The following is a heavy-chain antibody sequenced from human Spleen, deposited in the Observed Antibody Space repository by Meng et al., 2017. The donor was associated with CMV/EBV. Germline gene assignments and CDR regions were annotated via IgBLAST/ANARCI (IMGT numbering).Heavy chain of an antibody. CDR1: GFTFSSYA. CDR2: ISYDGSNK. V-gene: IGHV3-30*04. J-gene: IGHJ6*02. CDR3: AKDSSTSLNYHYGLEV. Sequence: GGSLRLSCAASGFTFSSYAMHWVRQAPGKGLEWVAVISYDGSNKYYADSVKGRFTISRDDSKKTLYLQMNDLRVEDTAIYYCAKDSSTSLNYHYGLEVWGQGTTVTVSS. D-gene: IGHD2-2*01.